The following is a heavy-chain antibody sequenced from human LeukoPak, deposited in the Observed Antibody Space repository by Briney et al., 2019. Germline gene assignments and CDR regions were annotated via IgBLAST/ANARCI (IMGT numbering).Heavy chain of an antibody. J-gene: IGHJ4*02. CDR2: IYPRDSDT. CDR3: ARLLAAPYYINY. CDR1: GYKFTNYW. V-gene: IGHV5-51*01. D-gene: IGHD6-25*01. Sequence: GESLKISCKGSGYKFTNYWIAWVRQLPGQGLEWLGIIYPRDSDTRYSPSFQGQVTISVDTSIDTAYLQWSSVRASDTAMYYCARLLAAPYYINYWGQGTLVTVSS.